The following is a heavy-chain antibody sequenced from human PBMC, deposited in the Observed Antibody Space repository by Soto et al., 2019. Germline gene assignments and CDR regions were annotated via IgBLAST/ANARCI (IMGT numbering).Heavy chain of an antibody. CDR1: GFSLSTSGMC. Sequence: ASGPTLVNPTQTLTLTCTFSGFSLSTSGMCVSWIRQPPGKALEWLARIDWDDDKYYSTSLKTRFTISKDTSKNQVVLTMTNMDPVDAATYYCARASRDPDYYYYGMDVWGQGTTVTVSS. CDR3: ARASRDPDYYYYGMDV. CDR2: IDWDDDK. J-gene: IGHJ6*02. V-gene: IGHV2-70*11.